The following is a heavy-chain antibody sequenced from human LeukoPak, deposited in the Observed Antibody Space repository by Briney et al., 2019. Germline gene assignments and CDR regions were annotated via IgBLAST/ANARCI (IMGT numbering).Heavy chain of an antibody. V-gene: IGHV1-2*02. CDR2: INPKSGGT. J-gene: IGHJ6*03. CDR3: ARGVYSSSWYPLGGAYYYMDV. D-gene: IGHD6-13*01. Sequence: PLASVKVSCKASGYTFSAYCMHWVRQAPGQGLEWMGWINPKSGGTNYAQKFQDRVTMTRDTSISAAYMELSRLRSDDTAVYYCARGVYSSSWYPLGGAYYYMDVWGKGTTVTISS. CDR1: GYTFSAYC.